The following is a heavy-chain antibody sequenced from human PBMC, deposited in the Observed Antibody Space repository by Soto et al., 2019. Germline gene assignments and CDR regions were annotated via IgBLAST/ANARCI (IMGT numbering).Heavy chain of an antibody. Sequence: QVQLVQSGGGLVRPGGSLRLSCEASGFIFSDYYMAWIRQAPGKGLEWVSYISGSGDTIYYADSVKGRFTISRDSAKDSLYLQMNTLRDEDTAIYYCARLGQFDFWGQGTVVTVS. CDR1: GFIFSDYY. CDR3: ARLGQFDF. CDR2: ISGSGDTI. J-gene: IGHJ4*02. V-gene: IGHV3-11*01.